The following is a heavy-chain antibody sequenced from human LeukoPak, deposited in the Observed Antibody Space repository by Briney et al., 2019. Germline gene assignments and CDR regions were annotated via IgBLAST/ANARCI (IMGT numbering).Heavy chain of an antibody. CDR1: GFTFSSYW. V-gene: IGHV3-74*01. D-gene: IGHD6-13*01. CDR3: ATGIAAAAPDAFDI. Sequence: GGSLRLSCAASGFTFSSYWMHWVRQAPGKGLVWVSRINSDGSSTSYADSVKGRFTISRDNAKNTLYLQMNSLRAEDTAVYYCATGIAAAAPDAFDIWGQGTMITVSS. J-gene: IGHJ3*02. CDR2: INSDGSST.